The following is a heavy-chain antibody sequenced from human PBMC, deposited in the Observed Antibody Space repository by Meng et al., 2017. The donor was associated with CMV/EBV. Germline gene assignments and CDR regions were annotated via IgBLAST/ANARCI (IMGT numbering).Heavy chain of an antibody. CDR1: GGSVSSGSYY. D-gene: IGHD3-10*01. CDR2: IYYSGST. Sequence: SETLSLTCTVSGGSVSSGSYYWSWIRQPPGKGLEWIGYIYYSGSTNYNPSLKSRVTISVDTSKNQLSLKLSSVTAADTAVYYCARDQMVRGVYYYYYGMDVWGQGTTVTVSS. J-gene: IGHJ6*02. V-gene: IGHV4-61*01. CDR3: ARDQMVRGVYYYYYGMDV.